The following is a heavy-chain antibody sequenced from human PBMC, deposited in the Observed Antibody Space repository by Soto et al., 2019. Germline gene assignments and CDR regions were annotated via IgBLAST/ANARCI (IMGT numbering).Heavy chain of an antibody. J-gene: IGHJ6*02. Sequence: PSETLSLTCTVSGVSISDDYWSWIRQPPGKGLEWIGHISHSGSTNYNPSLKSRVTISVDTSKRQFSLKLSSVTAADTAVYYCEREARGVIRGMDVWRHGNTVT. CDR1: GVSISDDY. V-gene: IGHV4-59*01. CDR3: EREARGVIRGMDV. CDR2: ISHSGST. D-gene: IGHD3-10*01.